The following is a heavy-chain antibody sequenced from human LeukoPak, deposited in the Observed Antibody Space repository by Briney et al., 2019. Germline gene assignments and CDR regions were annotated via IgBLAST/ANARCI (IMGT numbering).Heavy chain of an antibody. CDR3: ARGMATIDAFDI. Sequence: SDTLSLTCTVSGGSISSYYWSWIRQPPGKGLEWIGYIYDSGSTNYNPSLKSRVTISVDTSKNQFSLKLSSVTAADTAVYYCARGMATIDAFDISGQGTMVTVSS. CDR1: GGSISSYY. CDR2: IYDSGST. J-gene: IGHJ3*02. V-gene: IGHV4-59*12. D-gene: IGHD5-24*01.